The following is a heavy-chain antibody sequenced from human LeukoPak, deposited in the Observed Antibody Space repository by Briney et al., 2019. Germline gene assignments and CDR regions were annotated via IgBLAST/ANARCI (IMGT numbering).Heavy chain of an antibody. D-gene: IGHD1-26*01. CDR3: AGVGAHHFDY. J-gene: IGHJ4*01. Sequence: SETLSLTCAVSGGSIRSYYWSWIRQPPGKGLEWIGSIYYSGSTNYNPSLKSRVTISLDTSKNQFSLRLSAVTAADTAVYYCAGVGAHHFDYWGHGTLVTVSS. CDR2: IYYSGST. V-gene: IGHV4-59*01. CDR1: GGSIRSYY.